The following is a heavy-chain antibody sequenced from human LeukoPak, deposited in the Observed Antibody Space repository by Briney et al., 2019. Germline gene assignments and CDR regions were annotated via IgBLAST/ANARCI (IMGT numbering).Heavy chain of an antibody. J-gene: IGHJ4*02. Sequence: GGALRLSRAASGCTVSSNYMSWVRQAPGKGLEGVSVVYSCRSTYYADSVKARFTISRDNSKTPLYLQMNSLRAEDPAVYYCASVKYYYDSSGYSPDVYYFDYWGQGTLVTVSS. CDR3: ASVKYYYDSSGYSPDVYYFDY. D-gene: IGHD3-22*01. CDR2: VYSCRST. V-gene: IGHV3-53*01. CDR1: GCTVSSNY.